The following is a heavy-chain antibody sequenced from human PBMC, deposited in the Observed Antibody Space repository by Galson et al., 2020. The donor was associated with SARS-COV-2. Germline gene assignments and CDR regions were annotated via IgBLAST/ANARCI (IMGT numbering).Heavy chain of an antibody. CDR3: AADPRGGKYSPSDI. CDR2: ILVGSGST. V-gene: IGHV1-58*01. J-gene: IGHJ6*02. D-gene: IGHD3-16*01. CDR1: GFTFSSSA. Sequence: SVKVSCKSSGFTFSSSAVQWVRQPRGLRLEWIGWILVGSGSTMYAQNFQGRVNITRDMSTGIVYMEVSSLKFEDTAVYYCAADPRGGKYSPSDIWGQGTTVIVAS.